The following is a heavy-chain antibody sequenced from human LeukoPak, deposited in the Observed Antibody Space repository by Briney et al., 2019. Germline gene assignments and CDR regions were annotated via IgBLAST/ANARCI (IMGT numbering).Heavy chain of an antibody. D-gene: IGHD5-12*01. CDR2: INHSGST. CDR1: GGSFSGYY. V-gene: IGHV4-34*01. Sequence: SETLSLTCAVYGGSFSGYYWSWIRQPPGKGLEWIGEINHSGSTNYSPSLKSRVTISVDTSKNQFSLKLSSVTAADTAVYYCARLVRTRTYSGPPNWFDPWGQGTLVTVSS. J-gene: IGHJ5*02. CDR3: ARLVRTRTYSGPPNWFDP.